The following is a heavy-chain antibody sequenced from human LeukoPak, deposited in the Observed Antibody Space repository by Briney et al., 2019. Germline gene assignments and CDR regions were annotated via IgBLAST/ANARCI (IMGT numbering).Heavy chain of an antibody. V-gene: IGHV4-34*01. CDR1: GGSFGGYY. CDR2: INHSGST. D-gene: IGHD2-2*01. CDR3: ARGVAPDIVVVPAATFDY. Sequence: PSETLSLTCAVYGGSFGGYYWSWIRQPPGKGLEWIGEINHSGSTNYNPSLKSRVTISVDTSKNQFSLKLSSVTAADTAVYYCARGVAPDIVVVPAATFDYWGQGTLVTVSS. J-gene: IGHJ4*02.